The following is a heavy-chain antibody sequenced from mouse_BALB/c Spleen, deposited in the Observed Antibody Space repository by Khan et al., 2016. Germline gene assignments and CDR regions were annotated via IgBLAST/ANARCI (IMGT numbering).Heavy chain of an antibody. J-gene: IGHJ3*01. Sequence: QVQLQQSGAELVRPGSSVKISCKASDYAFSRYWMNWVKQRPGQGLEWIGQIYPGDGDTNYNGKFKGKATLTADKFSSTAYMQRSSLTSEDSAVYFCARGTPFAYWGQGTLVTVSA. CDR3: ARGTPFAY. V-gene: IGHV1-80*01. CDR2: IYPGDGDT. D-gene: IGHD2-14*01. CDR1: DYAFSRYW.